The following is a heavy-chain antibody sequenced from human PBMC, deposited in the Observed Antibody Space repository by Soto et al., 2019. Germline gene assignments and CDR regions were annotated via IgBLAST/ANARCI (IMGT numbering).Heavy chain of an antibody. Sequence: EVHLLESGGGVVQPGGSLRLSCVASGFNFKKFAMAWVRQAAGEGLEWVSGISCCGGSASYADSVKGRFSIARDDSKNTVSLQLNSLRVEETAQYYCAKADGQQWLIPHLDNWGQGTLVTVS. J-gene: IGHJ4*02. CDR1: GFNFKKFA. D-gene: IGHD6-19*01. CDR2: ISCCGGSA. CDR3: AKADGQQWLIPHLDN. V-gene: IGHV3-23*01.